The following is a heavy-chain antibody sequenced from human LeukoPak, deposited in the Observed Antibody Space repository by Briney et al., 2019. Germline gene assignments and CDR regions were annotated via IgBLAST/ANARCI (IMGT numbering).Heavy chain of an antibody. Sequence: PGGSLRLSCAASGFTFSSYGMHWVRQAPGKGLEWVAVILNDGSHKNYADSVKGRFTISRDNSKSMLYLQMNSLRAEDTAVYYCVKDGESLKGEGDYWGQGTLVTVSS. D-gene: IGHD3-16*01. CDR3: VKDGESLKGEGDY. J-gene: IGHJ4*02. V-gene: IGHV3-30*18. CDR1: GFTFSSYG. CDR2: ILNDGSHK.